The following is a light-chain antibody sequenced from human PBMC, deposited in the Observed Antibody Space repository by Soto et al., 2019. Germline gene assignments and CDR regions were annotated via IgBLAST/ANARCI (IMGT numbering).Light chain of an antibody. CDR2: GAT. CDR1: QSVSFSY. V-gene: IGKV3-20*01. Sequence: EIVLTQSPGTLSLSPGDRATLSCRASQSVSFSYLAWYQQKAGQAPRLLIYGATSRATGIPGRFSGSESGTDFTITISRLEPEDFAVYYCQQYGSSPLTFGGGTKVEIK. CDR3: QQYGSSPLT. J-gene: IGKJ4*01.